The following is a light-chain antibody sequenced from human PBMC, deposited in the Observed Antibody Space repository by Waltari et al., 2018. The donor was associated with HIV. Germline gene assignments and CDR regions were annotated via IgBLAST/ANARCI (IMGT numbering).Light chain of an antibody. J-gene: IGLJ2*01. Sequence: SYELTQPPSVSVSPGQTARIPCSGDALPTQYADWYQQKAGQASVLVISKDSERPSVIPERFSGSSSGTTVTVTISGVQAEDEADYNCQSADSSGTDLIFGGGTKLTVL. V-gene: IGLV3-25*03. CDR3: QSADSSGTDLI. CDR2: KDS. CDR1: ALPTQY.